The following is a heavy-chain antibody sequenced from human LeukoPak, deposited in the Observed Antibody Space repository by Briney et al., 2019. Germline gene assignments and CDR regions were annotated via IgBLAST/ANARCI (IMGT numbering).Heavy chain of an antibody. V-gene: IGHV3-23*01. CDR3: ARASWDGYCSGGSCYEIDDY. J-gene: IGHJ4*02. D-gene: IGHD2-15*01. CDR2: ISGSGGST. Sequence: PGGSLRLSCAASGFTFSSYGMSWVRQAPGKGLEWVSAISGSGGSTYYADSVKGRFTISRDNAKNSLYLQMNSLRAEDTAVYYCARASWDGYCSGGSCYEIDDYWGQGTLVTVSS. CDR1: GFTFSSYG.